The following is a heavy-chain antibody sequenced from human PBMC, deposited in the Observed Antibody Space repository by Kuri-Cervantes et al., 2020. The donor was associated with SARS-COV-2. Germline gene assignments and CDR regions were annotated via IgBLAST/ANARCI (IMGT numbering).Heavy chain of an antibody. Sequence: GESLKISCAASGFTFSNYAVTWVRQAPGKGLEWVSAISGSGGSTYYGDSVKGRFTISRDNSKNTLYLQMNSLRAEDTAVYYCAKDHQYQDRPLVVSVDYFDYWGQGTLVTVSS. CDR1: GFTFSNYA. D-gene: IGHD2-2*01. CDR3: AKDHQYQDRPLVVSVDYFDY. J-gene: IGHJ4*02. V-gene: IGHV3-23*01. CDR2: ISGSGGST.